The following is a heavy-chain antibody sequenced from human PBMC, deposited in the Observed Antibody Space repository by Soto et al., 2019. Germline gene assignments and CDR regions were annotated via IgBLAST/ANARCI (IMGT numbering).Heavy chain of an antibody. V-gene: IGHV3-48*01. CDR1: GFTFSPYS. Sequence: GGSLRLSCAASGFTFSPYSMNWVRQAPGKGLEWVSYVSSTSVAIYYADSVKGRFTISRDNAKNSLYLQMNSLRAEDTAVYYCARDILLSPPGPDAFDMWGQGTMVTVSS. D-gene: IGHD2-15*01. CDR3: ARDILLSPPGPDAFDM. CDR2: VSSTSVAI. J-gene: IGHJ3*02.